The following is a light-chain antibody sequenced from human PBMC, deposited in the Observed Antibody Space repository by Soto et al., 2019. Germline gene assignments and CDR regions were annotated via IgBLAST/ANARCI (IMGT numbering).Light chain of an antibody. Sequence: EIVLTQSPGTLSLSPGERATLSCRASQSVSGSYLAWYQQKPGQAPRLLIYGASTRATGIPARFSGSGSGTDFTLTISRLEPEDFAMYYCQQYGTSPRTFGQGTKVEIK. CDR2: GAS. V-gene: IGKV3-20*01. CDR3: QQYGTSPRT. CDR1: QSVSGSY. J-gene: IGKJ1*01.